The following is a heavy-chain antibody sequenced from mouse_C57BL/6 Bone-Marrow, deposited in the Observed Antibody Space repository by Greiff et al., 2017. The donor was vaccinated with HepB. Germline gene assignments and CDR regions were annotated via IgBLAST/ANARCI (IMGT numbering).Heavy chain of an antibody. V-gene: IGHV1-74*01. Sequence: QVQLQQPGAELVKPGASVKVSCKASGYTFTSYWMHWVKQRPGQGLEWIGRIHPSDSDTNYNQKFKGKATLTVDKSSRTAYIQLSSLTSEDSAVYYSAIRDGYFYFDYWGQGTTLTVSS. D-gene: IGHD2-3*01. CDR1: GYTFTSYW. J-gene: IGHJ2*01. CDR2: IHPSDSDT. CDR3: AIRDGYFYFDY.